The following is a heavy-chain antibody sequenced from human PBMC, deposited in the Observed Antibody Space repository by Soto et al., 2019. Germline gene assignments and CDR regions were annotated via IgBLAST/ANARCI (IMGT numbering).Heavy chain of an antibody. CDR3: ATPTNYCYYGMDV. J-gene: IGHJ6*02. D-gene: IGHD1-1*01. CDR2: FDPEDGET. CDR1: GYTLTELS. V-gene: IGHV1-24*01. Sequence: ASVKVSCKVSGYTLTELSMHWVRQAPGKGLEWMGGFDPEDGETIYAQKFQGRVTMTEDTSTDTAYTELSSLRSEDTAWYYFATPTNYCYYGMDVWGQGTTVTVSS.